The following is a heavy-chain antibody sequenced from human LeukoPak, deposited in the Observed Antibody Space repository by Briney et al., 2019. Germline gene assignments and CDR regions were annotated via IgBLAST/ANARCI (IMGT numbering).Heavy chain of an antibody. CDR2: TSAHSGDT. Sequence: ASAKVSCKAPGYTFINYGINWVRQAPGQGLEWMGWTSAHSGDTNYAQKFKDRVTMTADTSTNTAYMELRSLRSDDTAVYYCAREMYYYGSGSYYRPFSFDPWGQGTLVTVSS. V-gene: IGHV1-18*04. CDR3: AREMYYYGSGSYYRPFSFDP. CDR1: GYTFINYG. J-gene: IGHJ5*02. D-gene: IGHD3-10*01.